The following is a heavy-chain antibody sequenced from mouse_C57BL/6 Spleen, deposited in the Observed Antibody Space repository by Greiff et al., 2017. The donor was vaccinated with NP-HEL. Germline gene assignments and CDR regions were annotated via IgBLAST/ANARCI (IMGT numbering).Heavy chain of an antibody. CDR1: GYTFTDYY. CDR2: INPNNGGT. J-gene: IGHJ4*01. V-gene: IGHV1-26*01. CDR3: VRESYYGSTAMDY. D-gene: IGHD1-1*01. Sequence: EVQLQQSGPELVKPGASVKISCKASGYTFTDYYMNWVKQSHGKSLEWIGDINPNNGGTSYNQKFKGKATLTVDKSSSTAYMELRSLTSEDSAVYYCVRESYYGSTAMDYWGQGTSVTVSS.